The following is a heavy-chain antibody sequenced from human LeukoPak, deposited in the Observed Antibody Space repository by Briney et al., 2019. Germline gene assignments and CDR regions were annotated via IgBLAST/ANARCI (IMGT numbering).Heavy chain of an antibody. CDR2: INSDGSST. V-gene: IGHV3-74*01. J-gene: IGHJ3*02. CDR1: GFTFSSYW. D-gene: IGHD5-12*01. Sequence: PGGSLRLSCAASGFTFSSYWMSWVRQAPGKGLVWVSRINSDGSSTSYADSVKGRFTISRDNAKNTLYLQMNSLRAEDTAVYYCAREATMLDAFDIWGQGTMVTVSS. CDR3: AREATMLDAFDI.